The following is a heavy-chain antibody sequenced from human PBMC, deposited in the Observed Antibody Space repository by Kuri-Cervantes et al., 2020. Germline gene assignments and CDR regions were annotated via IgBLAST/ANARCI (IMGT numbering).Heavy chain of an antibody. V-gene: IGHV3-48*01. Sequence: LSLTCAASGFTFSSYAMSWVRQAPGKGLEWVSSISSSSSTIYYADSVKGRFTISRDNAKDSLYLQMNSLRAEGTAVYYCARGPYIAVAGAEYFQHWGQGTLVTVSS. CDR1: GFTFSSYA. CDR3: ARGPYIAVAGAEYFQH. CDR2: ISSSSSTI. J-gene: IGHJ1*01. D-gene: IGHD6-19*01.